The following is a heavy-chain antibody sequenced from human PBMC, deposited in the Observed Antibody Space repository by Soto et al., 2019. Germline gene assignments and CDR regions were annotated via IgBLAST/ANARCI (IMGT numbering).Heavy chain of an antibody. CDR3: AKDGYDSSGLYYYYGMDV. CDR2: ISYDGSNK. Sequence: QVQLVESGGGVVQPGRSLRLSRAASGFTFSSYGMHCVRQAPGKGLEWVAGISYDGSNKYYADSVKGRFTISRDNSKNTLYLQMNSLRAEDTAVYYCAKDGYDSSGLYYYYGMDVWGQGTTVTVSS. J-gene: IGHJ6*02. CDR1: GFTFSSYG. V-gene: IGHV3-30*18. D-gene: IGHD3-22*01.